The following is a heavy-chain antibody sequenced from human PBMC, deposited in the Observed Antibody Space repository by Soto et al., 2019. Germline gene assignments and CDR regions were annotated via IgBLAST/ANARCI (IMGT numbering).Heavy chain of an antibody. J-gene: IGHJ4*01. Sequence: SETLSLTCTVSCVSINNGTFFWAWIRQSAGMGLEWIGSVFYTGKTGTTYYKPSLEGRITISVDTSKNQFSLTLTSLTAADTAVYFCALYSWYLGDNFLRPRAQRTPVTVS. CDR2: VFYTGKTGTT. V-gene: IGHV4-39*01. CDR1: CVSINNGTFF. D-gene: IGHD2-8*02. CDR3: ALYSWYLGDNFLRP.